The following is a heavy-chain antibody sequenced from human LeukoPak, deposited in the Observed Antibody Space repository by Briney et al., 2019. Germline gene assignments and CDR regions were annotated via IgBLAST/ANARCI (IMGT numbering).Heavy chain of an antibody. V-gene: IGHV3-23*01. Sequence: PGGSLRLSCAASGFTFSSYAMSWVRQAPGKGLEWVSAISGSGGSTYYADSVKGRFTISRDNSKNTLYLQMNSLRAEDTAVYHCAKGKDTAMVRYYFDYWGQGTLVTVSS. CDR2: ISGSGGST. CDR3: AKGKDTAMVRYYFDY. D-gene: IGHD5-18*01. J-gene: IGHJ4*02. CDR1: GFTFSSYA.